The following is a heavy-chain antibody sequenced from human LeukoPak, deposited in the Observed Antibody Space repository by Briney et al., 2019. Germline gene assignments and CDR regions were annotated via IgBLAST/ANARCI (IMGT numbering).Heavy chain of an antibody. CDR1: GYSFTSYW. CDR2: IYPGGSDS. CDR3: ATSNDY. V-gene: IGHV5-51*03. Sequence: GESLKVSCKGSGYSFTSYWIGWVRQMPGKGLEWMGIIYPGGSDSRFSPSFQGQVTISADKAITTAYLQWSSLKASDTAMYYCATSNDYWGQGTLVTVSS. J-gene: IGHJ4*02. D-gene: IGHD4/OR15-4a*01.